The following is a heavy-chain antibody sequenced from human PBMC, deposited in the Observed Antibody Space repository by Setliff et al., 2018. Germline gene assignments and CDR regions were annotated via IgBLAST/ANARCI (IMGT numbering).Heavy chain of an antibody. CDR3: ARDQDDFWSGLYY. CDR2: IYHSGQT. D-gene: IGHD3-3*01. V-gene: IGHV4-38-2*02. CDR1: GYSMSSGYY. Sequence: PSETLSLTCAVSGYSMSSGYYWGWFRQPPGKGLEWIGSIYHSGQTFYNPSLKSRVTISVDTSRNQFSLKLSSVTAADTAVYYCARDQDDFWSGLYYWGQGTLVTVSS. J-gene: IGHJ4*02.